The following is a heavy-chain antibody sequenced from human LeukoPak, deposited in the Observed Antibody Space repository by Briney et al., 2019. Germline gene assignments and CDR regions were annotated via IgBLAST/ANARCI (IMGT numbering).Heavy chain of an antibody. CDR3: ARWAYYYDSSGLGNWFDP. J-gene: IGHJ5*02. V-gene: IGHV4-59*01. D-gene: IGHD3-22*01. CDR2: IYYSGST. CDR1: GGSISSYY. Sequence: SETLSLTCTVSGGSISSYYWSWIRQPPGKGLEWIGYIYYSGSTNYNPSLKSRVTISVDTSKNQFSLKLSSVTAADTAVYYCARWAYYYDSSGLGNWFDPWGQGTLVTVSS.